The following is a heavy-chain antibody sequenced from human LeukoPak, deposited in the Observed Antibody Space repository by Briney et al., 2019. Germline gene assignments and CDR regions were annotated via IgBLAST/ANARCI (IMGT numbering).Heavy chain of an antibody. CDR1: GGSISSYY. Sequence: KPSETLSLTCTVSGGSISSYYWSWIRQPPGKGLEWIGYIYYSGSTNYNPSLKSRVTISVDTSKNQFSLKLSSVTAADTAVYYCARDSDILTDFDYWGQGTLVTVSS. J-gene: IGHJ4*02. V-gene: IGHV4-59*12. CDR3: ARDSDILTDFDY. D-gene: IGHD3-9*01. CDR2: IYYSGST.